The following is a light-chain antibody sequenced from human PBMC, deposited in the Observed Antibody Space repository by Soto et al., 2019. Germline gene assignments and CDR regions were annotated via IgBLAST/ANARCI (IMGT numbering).Light chain of an antibody. CDR1: LNVNSY. CDR3: QQYGSSPRIT. CDR2: DAS. V-gene: IGKV3-11*01. J-gene: IGKJ5*01. Sequence: VLTQSPATLSLSPGERATLSCRASLNVNSYLAWYQQKPGQAPRLLIYDASNRAAGIPARFSGSGSGTDFTLTISSLEPEDFAVYYCQQYGSSPRITFGQGTRLEIK.